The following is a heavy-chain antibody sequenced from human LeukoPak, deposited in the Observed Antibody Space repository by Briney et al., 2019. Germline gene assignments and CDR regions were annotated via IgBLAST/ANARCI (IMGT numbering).Heavy chain of an antibody. D-gene: IGHD3-16*01. CDR3: ARDCEFCDLHFYMNV. CDR2: IDNSGST. J-gene: IGHJ6*03. V-gene: IGHV4-61*09. Sequence: PSETLSLTCTVSGGSLSSTGYYWTWIRQPAGKGLEWIGHIDNSGSTNCNPSLTSRGTISVDTSKNQFSLNLTSVTAADTAVYYCARDCEFCDLHFYMNVWGKGTTVTVSS. CDR1: GGSLSSTGYY.